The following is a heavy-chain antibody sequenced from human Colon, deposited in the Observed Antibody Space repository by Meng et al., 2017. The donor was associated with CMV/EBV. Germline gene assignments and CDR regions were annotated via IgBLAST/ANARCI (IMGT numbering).Heavy chain of an antibody. CDR3: AKGGAVLILNWLDP. J-gene: IGHJ5*02. CDR2: ISGSGAST. D-gene: IGHD2-21*01. Sequence: GGSLRLSCAASGFTFSSHWMHWVRQAPGKGLEWVSAISGSGASTNYADSVKGRFTISRDNSKNTLYLQMNSLRAEDTAVYYCAKGGAVLILNWLDPWGQGTLVTVSS. V-gene: IGHV3-23*01. CDR1: GFTFSSHW.